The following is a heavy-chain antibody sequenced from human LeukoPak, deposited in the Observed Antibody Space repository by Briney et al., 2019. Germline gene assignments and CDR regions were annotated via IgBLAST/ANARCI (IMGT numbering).Heavy chain of an antibody. CDR2: IYTSGRT. V-gene: IGHV4-4*07. D-gene: IGHD1-7*01. CDR3: ARDQALNWNYDVFDY. Sequence: SETLSLTCTVSGDSISSNYWSWIRQPAGKGLEWIGRIYTSGRTDYNPSLKSRVTMSVDTSKNQVSLKLSSVTAADTALYYCARDQALNWNYDVFDYWGQEALVTVSS. CDR1: GDSISSNY. J-gene: IGHJ4*02.